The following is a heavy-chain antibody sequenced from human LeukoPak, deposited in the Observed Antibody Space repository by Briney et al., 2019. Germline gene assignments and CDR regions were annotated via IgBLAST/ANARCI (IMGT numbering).Heavy chain of an antibody. CDR3: ARVLSGWYADWFDP. V-gene: IGHV4-34*01. Sequence: SETLSLTCTVSGGSISSYYWSWIRQPPGKGLEWIGEINHSGSTNYNPSLKSRVTISVDTSKNQFSLKLSSVTAADTAVYYCARVLSGWYADWFDPWGQGTLVTVSS. CDR2: INHSGST. J-gene: IGHJ5*02. D-gene: IGHD6-19*01. CDR1: GGSISSYY.